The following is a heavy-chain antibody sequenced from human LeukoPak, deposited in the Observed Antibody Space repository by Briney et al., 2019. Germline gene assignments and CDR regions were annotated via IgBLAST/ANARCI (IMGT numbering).Heavy chain of an antibody. Sequence: GGSLRLSCAASGFTFSDHTMNWVRQTPGKGLEWVSSITSVSTYIHYADSVRGRFTISRDNAENSLYLQMNSLTADDTAVYYCARDQEGVYYYYMDVWRKGTTVSVSS. V-gene: IGHV3-21*01. CDR3: ARDQEGVYYYYMDV. CDR2: ITSVSTYI. CDR1: GFTFSDHT. J-gene: IGHJ6*03. D-gene: IGHD3-16*01.